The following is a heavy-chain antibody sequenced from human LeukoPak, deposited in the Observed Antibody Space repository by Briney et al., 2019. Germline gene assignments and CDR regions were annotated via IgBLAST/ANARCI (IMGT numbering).Heavy chain of an antibody. V-gene: IGHV4-39*01. J-gene: IGHJ4*02. CDR3: ARQYIVATIIDY. CDR1: GGSISSSSYY. D-gene: IGHD5-12*01. CDR2: IYYSGST. Sequence: SETLSLTCTVSGGSISSSSYYWGWIRQPPGKGLERIGSIYYSGSTYYNPSLKSRVTISVDTSKNQFSLKLSSVTAADAAVYYCARQYIVATIIDYWGQGTLVTVSS.